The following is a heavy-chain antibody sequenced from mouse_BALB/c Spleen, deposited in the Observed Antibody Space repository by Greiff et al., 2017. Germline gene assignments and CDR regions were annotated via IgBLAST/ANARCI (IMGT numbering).Heavy chain of an antibody. V-gene: IGHV5-17*02. Sequence: EVQRVESGGGLVQPGGSRKLSCAASGFTFSSFGMHWVRQAPEKGLEWVAYISSGSSTIYYADTVKGRFTISRDNPKNTLFLQMTSLRSEDTAMYYCARSKFITTATHAMDYWGQGTSVTVSS. CDR3: ARSKFITTATHAMDY. J-gene: IGHJ4*01. CDR2: ISSGSSTI. CDR1: GFTFSSFG. D-gene: IGHD1-2*01.